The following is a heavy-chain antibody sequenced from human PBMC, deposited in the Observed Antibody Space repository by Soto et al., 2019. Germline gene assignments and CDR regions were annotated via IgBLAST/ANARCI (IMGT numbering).Heavy chain of an antibody. CDR1: GFTFSNAW. CDR2: IKSKTDGGTT. Sequence: PGGSLRLSCAASGFTFSNAWMSWVRQAPGKGLEWVGRIKSKTDGGTTDYAAPVKGRFTISRDDSKNTLYLQMNSLKTEDTAVYYCTSLDPLELGPLDYWGQGTLVTVSS. V-gene: IGHV3-15*01. J-gene: IGHJ4*02. D-gene: IGHD1-7*01. CDR3: TSLDPLELGPLDY.